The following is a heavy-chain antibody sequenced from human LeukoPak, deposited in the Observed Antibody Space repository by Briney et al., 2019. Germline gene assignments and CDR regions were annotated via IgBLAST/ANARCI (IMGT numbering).Heavy chain of an antibody. Sequence: GGSLRLSCAASGFTFSSYGMHWVRQAPGRGLEWVSSISPSGSAIFYAGSVKGRFTISRDNAKNSLYLQMNSLRAEDTAVYYCARVTAVAGTSVGVDAWGQGILVTVS. J-gene: IGHJ4*02. CDR3: ARVTAVAGTSVGVDA. D-gene: IGHD6-19*01. CDR1: GFTFSSYG. V-gene: IGHV3-21*01. CDR2: ISPSGSAI.